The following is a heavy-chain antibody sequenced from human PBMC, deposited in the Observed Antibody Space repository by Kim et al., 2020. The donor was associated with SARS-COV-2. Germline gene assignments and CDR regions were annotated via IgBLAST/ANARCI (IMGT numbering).Heavy chain of an antibody. D-gene: IGHD4-17*01. CDR2: IYHSGNT. CDR1: GYSISSGYY. CDR3: ARGGDHDYGDYVFDY. J-gene: IGHJ4*01. V-gene: IGHV4-38-2*02. Sequence: SETLSLTCTVSGYSISSGYYWGWIRQPPGKGLEWIGSIYHSGNTYYNPSLKSRVTISVDTSKNQFSLNLSSVTAADTAVYYCARGGDHDYGDYVFDYWG.